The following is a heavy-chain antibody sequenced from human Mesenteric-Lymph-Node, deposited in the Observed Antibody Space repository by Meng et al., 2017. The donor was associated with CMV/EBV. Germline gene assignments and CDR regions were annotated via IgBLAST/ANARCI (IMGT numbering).Heavy chain of an antibody. CDR3: ARVTAMETYYLDY. CDR1: GGSLSSYY. CDR2: IYYSGNT. Sequence: SETLSLTCTVSGGSLSSYYWSWIRQPPGKGLEWIGYIYYSGNTNYNPSLKSRVTLSVAASKNQFSLKLNSVTAADTAVYYCARVTAMETYYLDYWGQGTLVTVSS. V-gene: IGHV4-59*01. D-gene: IGHD5-18*01. J-gene: IGHJ4*02.